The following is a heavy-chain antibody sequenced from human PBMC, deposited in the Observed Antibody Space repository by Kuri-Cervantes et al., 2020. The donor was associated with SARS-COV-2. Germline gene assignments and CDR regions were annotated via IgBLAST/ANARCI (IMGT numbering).Heavy chain of an antibody. J-gene: IGHJ4*01. V-gene: IGHV4-39*02. CDR1: GASISSTSYY. CDR2: IYYSGNT. Sequence: ESLKISCTVSGASISSTSYYWGWFRQPPGKGLEWIGNIYYSGNTYYNPSLKSRVTISADTSKNHFSLNLTSVTAADMAVYYCAREDAGFDYWGQGSQVTVSS. CDR3: AREDAGFDY.